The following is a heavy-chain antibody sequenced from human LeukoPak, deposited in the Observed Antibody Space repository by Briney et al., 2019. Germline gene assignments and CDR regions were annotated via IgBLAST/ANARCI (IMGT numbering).Heavy chain of an antibody. V-gene: IGHV1-2*04. J-gene: IGHJ2*01. CDR3: ARDAGYYYDSSGSWYFDL. CDR2: INPNSGST. Sequence: ASVKVSCKASGYTFTGYYMHWVRQAPGQGLEWMGWINPNSGSTNYAQKFQGWVTMTRDTSISTAYMEMSRLRSDDTAVYYCARDAGYYYDSSGSWYFDLWGRGTLVTVSS. D-gene: IGHD3-22*01. CDR1: GYTFTGYY.